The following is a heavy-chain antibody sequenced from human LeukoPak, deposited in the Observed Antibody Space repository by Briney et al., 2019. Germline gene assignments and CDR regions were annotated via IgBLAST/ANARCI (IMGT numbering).Heavy chain of an antibody. Sequence: PSETLSLTCTVSGGSFSINNYYWTWIRQPPGKGLEWIGSIYYAGSTYYYPSLKSRVTISADTSKNQFSLKLSSVTAADTAVYYCARYSTVSGKTGTADAFDIWGQGTMVTVSS. V-gene: IGHV4-39*07. CDR2: IYYAGST. D-gene: IGHD1-26*01. CDR3: ARYSTVSGKTGTADAFDI. J-gene: IGHJ3*02. CDR1: GGSFSINNYY.